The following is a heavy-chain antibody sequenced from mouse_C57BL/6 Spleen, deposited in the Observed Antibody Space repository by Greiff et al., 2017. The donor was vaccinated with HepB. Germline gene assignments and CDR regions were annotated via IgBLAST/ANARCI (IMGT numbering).Heavy chain of an antibody. Sequence: QVQLKQSGAELARPGASVKLSCKASGYTFTSYGISWVKQRTGQGLEWIGEIYPRSGNTYYNEKFKGKATLTADKSSSTAYMELRSLTSEDSAVYFCARSGYYGSRGFAYWGQGTLVTVSA. CDR3: ARSGYYGSRGFAY. V-gene: IGHV1-81*01. D-gene: IGHD1-1*01. CDR2: IYPRSGNT. CDR1: GYTFTSYG. J-gene: IGHJ3*01.